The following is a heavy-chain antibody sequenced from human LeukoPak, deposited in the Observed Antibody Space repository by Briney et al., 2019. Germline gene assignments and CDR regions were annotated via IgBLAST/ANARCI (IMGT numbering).Heavy chain of an antibody. J-gene: IGHJ5*02. CDR2: ISGSGGST. CDR1: GFTFTGYA. V-gene: IGHV3-23*01. Sequence: GGSLRLSCPASGFTFTGYAMSWVRQAPGKGLEWVSAISGSGGSTYYADSVKGRFTISRDNSKNTLYLQMNSLRAEDTAVYYCASPYYDFWEQFDTWGQGALVTVSS. CDR3: ASPYYDFWEQFDT. D-gene: IGHD3-3*01.